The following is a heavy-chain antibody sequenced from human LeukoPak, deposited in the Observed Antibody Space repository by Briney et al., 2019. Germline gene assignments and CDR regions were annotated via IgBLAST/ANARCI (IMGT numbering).Heavy chain of an antibody. CDR1: GFTFSDYE. D-gene: IGHD3-22*01. V-gene: IGHV3-48*03. CDR2: ISNSGSTI. Sequence: PGGSLRLSCAASGFTFSDYEMNWVRQATGKGLKWVAYISNSGSTINYADSVKGRFTISRDNAKKSLYLQMNSLRAEDTAVYYCVVVFDYWGQGTLVTVSS. CDR3: VVVFDY. J-gene: IGHJ4*02.